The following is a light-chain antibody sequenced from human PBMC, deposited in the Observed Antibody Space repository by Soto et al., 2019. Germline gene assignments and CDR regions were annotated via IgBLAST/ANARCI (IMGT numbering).Light chain of an antibody. Sequence: QPVLTQPASVSGSPGQSITISCAGTSSDVGTYNYVSWYQQHPGKAPKLMIYDVTNRPSGVSDRFSGSKSGNTASLTISGLQAEDEADYYCSSYTSSTTSVVFGGGTKLTVL. CDR3: SSYTSSTTSVV. V-gene: IGLV2-14*01. CDR1: SSDVGTYNY. J-gene: IGLJ2*01. CDR2: DVT.